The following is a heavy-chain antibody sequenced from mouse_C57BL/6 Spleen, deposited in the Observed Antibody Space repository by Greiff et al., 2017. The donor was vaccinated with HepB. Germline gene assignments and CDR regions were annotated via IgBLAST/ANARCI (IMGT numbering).Heavy chain of an antibody. Sequence: QVQLQQPGTELVKPGASVKLSCKASGYTFTSYWMHWVKQRPGQGLEWIGNINPSNGGTNYNEKFKSKATLTVDKASSTAYMQLSSLTSEDTAVYYCASNPYYSNYVLDYWGQGTTLTVSS. CDR2: INPSNGGT. V-gene: IGHV1-53*01. CDR1: GYTFTSYW. J-gene: IGHJ2*01. CDR3: ASNPYYSNYVLDY. D-gene: IGHD2-5*01.